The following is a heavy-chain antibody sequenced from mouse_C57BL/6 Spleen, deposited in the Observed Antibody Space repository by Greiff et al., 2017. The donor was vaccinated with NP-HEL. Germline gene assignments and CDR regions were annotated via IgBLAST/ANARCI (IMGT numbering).Heavy chain of an antibody. Sequence: QVQLQQPGAELVMPGASVKLSCKASGYTFTSYWMHWVKQRPGQGLEWIGEIDPSDSYTNYNQKFKGKSTLTVDKSSSTAYMQLSSLTSEDSAVYYWARGGGYDKDFAYWGQGTLVTVSA. D-gene: IGHD2-2*01. CDR2: IDPSDSYT. J-gene: IGHJ3*01. CDR1: GYTFTSYW. CDR3: ARGGGYDKDFAY. V-gene: IGHV1-69*01.